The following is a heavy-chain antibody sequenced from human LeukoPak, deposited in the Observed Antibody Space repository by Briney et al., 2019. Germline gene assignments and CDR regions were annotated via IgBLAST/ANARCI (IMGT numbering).Heavy chain of an antibody. D-gene: IGHD5-18*01. J-gene: IGHJ4*02. V-gene: IGHV3-30*02. CDR1: GFTFSSYG. Sequence: PGGSLRLSCAASGFTFSSYGMHGVRQAPGKGLEWVAFIRYDGSNKYYADSVKGRFTISRDNSKNTLYLQMNSRRAEETSMYYFANEGHKGGEPKQLWLLSLNYWRQGTLVTVSS. CDR3: ANEGHKGGEPKQLWLLSLNY. CDR2: IRYDGSNK.